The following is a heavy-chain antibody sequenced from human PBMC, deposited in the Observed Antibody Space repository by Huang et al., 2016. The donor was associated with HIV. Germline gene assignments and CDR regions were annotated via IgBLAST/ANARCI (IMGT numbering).Heavy chain of an antibody. J-gene: IGHJ4*02. CDR1: GGSFRNFA. CDR3: ATVDYYDTSGPQRGYFDN. D-gene: IGHD3-22*01. Sequence: QVQLVQSGAEVKKPGSLVKVSCKASGGSFRNFAIGWVRQAPGQGLEGMGGSIPTLGTANYAQKFQGRVTISADESTSTAYMELSSLRSEDTAVYYCATVDYYDTSGPQRGYFDNWGQGTLVTVSS. CDR2: SIPTLGTA. V-gene: IGHV1-69*01.